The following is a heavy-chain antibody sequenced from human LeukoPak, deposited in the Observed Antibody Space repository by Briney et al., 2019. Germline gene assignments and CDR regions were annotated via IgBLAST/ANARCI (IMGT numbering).Heavy chain of an antibody. V-gene: IGHV3-30*18. Sequence: GRSLRLSCAASGFTFSSYGMDWVRQAPGKGLEWVAVISYDGSNKYYADSVKGRFTISRDNSKNTLYLQMNSPRAEDTAVYYCAKDLRSGWESDIDYWGQGTLVTVSS. CDR3: AKDLRSGWESDIDY. J-gene: IGHJ4*02. D-gene: IGHD6-19*01. CDR2: ISYDGSNK. CDR1: GFTFSSYG.